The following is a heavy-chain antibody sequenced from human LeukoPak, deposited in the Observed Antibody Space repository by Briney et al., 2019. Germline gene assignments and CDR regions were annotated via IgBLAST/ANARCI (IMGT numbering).Heavy chain of an antibody. Sequence: GGSLRLSCAASGFTFSSYAMSWVRQAPGNGLELVGRIKSKTDGGTTDYAAPVKGGFTISRDDSKNTLYLQMNSLKTEDTAVYYCTTDRYGDYTLFDYWGQGTLVTVSS. D-gene: IGHD4-17*01. CDR2: IKSKTDGGTT. J-gene: IGHJ4*02. V-gene: IGHV3-15*01. CDR1: GFTFSSYA. CDR3: TTDRYGDYTLFDY.